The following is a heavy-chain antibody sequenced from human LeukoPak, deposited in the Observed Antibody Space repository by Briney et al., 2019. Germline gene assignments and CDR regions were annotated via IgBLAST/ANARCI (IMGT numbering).Heavy chain of an antibody. J-gene: IGHJ4*02. CDR1: GFTFSSYG. Sequence: GGSLRLSCAASGFTFSSYGMHWVRQAPGKGLEWVAVISYDGSNTYYADSVKGRFTISRDNSKNMLYLQMNSLRDEDTAVYYCAKPYYYGSRSYMDYWGQGTLVTVSS. V-gene: IGHV3-30*18. D-gene: IGHD3-10*01. CDR2: ISYDGSNT. CDR3: AKPYYYGSRSYMDY.